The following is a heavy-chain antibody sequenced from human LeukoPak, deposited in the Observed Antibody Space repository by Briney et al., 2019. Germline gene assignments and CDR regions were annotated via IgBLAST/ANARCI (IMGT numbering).Heavy chain of an antibody. CDR1: GYTFTDYY. Sequence: GASVKVSCKASGYTFTDYYMHWVRQAPGQGLEWMGWINPKSGGRSYAQRFQGRVTMTRDTSISTAYMELSRLRSDDTAVYYCATGERLVPADMWFDYLGQGTLVTVSS. D-gene: IGHD2-2*01. CDR3: ATGERLVPADMWFDY. J-gene: IGHJ4*02. V-gene: IGHV1-2*02. CDR2: INPKSGGR.